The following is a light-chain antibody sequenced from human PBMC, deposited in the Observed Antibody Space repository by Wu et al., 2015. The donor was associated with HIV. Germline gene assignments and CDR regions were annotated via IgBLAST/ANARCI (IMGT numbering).Light chain of an antibody. J-gene: IGKJ5*01. CDR2: EAY. V-gene: IGKV3-20*01. CDR3: QQYETSIT. CDR1: QNVGHFGSD. Sequence: ENVLMQSPGTLSVSPGEKVTLFCNATQNVGHFGSDWLAWYQHKSDQSPKLLIYEAYKRAAGVPDRFSAAGSWDETSLSPSPDWSLKILSVYYCQQYETSITFGQGTRLDIK.